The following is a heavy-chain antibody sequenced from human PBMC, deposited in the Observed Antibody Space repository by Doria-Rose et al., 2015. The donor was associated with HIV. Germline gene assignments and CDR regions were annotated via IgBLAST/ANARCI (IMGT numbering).Heavy chain of an antibody. J-gene: IGHJ4*02. V-gene: IGHV4-4*07. CDR3: ARDRGDY. CDR1: GDSIHNFY. CDR2: IYSTGST. Sequence: ESGPGLVKPSETLSLTCTVSGDSIHNFYWTWVRQAAGKGLEWIGRIYSTGSTNYNPSLQSRVTISIDTSRSQSSLSLRSVTAADTAFYFCARDRGDYWGQGALVTVTS.